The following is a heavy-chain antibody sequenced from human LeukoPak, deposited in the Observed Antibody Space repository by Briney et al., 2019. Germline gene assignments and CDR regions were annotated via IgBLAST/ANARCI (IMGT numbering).Heavy chain of an antibody. J-gene: IGHJ4*02. CDR2: IRNKVNSYTT. Sequence: GGSLRLSCVVSGFSFSDHYMDWVRQAPGKGLEWVGRIRNKVNSYTTEYAAFVKGRFTTSRDDSKNSVYLQMNGLETEDTAVYYCAIGYCSGGDCYVSNYWGQGTLVTVSS. V-gene: IGHV3-72*01. CDR3: AIGYCSGGDCYVSNY. D-gene: IGHD2-15*01. CDR1: GFSFSDHY.